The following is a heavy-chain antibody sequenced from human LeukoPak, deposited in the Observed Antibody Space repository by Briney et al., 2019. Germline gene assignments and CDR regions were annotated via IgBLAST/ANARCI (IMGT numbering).Heavy chain of an antibody. CDR1: GYTFTSYY. Sequence: ASVKVSCKASGYTFTSYYMHWVRQAPGQGLEWMGIINPSGGSTSYAQKFQGRVTMTRDTSTSTVYMELSSLRSEDTAVYYCATSYGDYVPFDHWGQGTLVTVSS. CDR3: ATSYGDYVPFDH. CDR2: INPSGGST. D-gene: IGHD4-17*01. V-gene: IGHV1-46*01. J-gene: IGHJ4*02.